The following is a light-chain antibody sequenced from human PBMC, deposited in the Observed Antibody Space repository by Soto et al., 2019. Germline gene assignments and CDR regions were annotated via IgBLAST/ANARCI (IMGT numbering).Light chain of an antibody. CDR1: QSVSSSY. CDR3: QQYGDSPFT. CDR2: GAS. Sequence: EFVLTQSPGTLSLSPGERATLSCRASQSVSSSYLAWYQQKPGQPPRLLIYGASSRPGGIPDRFSGSGSETDFTLTISRLEPEDFAVYYCQQYGDSPFTFGQGTKVDIK. V-gene: IGKV3-20*01. J-gene: IGKJ2*01.